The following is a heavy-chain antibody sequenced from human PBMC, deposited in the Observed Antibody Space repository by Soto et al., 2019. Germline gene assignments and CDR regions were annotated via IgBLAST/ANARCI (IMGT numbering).Heavy chain of an antibody. CDR2: IDSTGNT. Sequence: QLQLQESGPGLVKPSETLSLTCTVSGDSIRSSSYWGWIRQPPGKGLEWIDSIDSTGNTYYNPSLNSLVTISVDTSNNQFSLNVISVTAADTAVYYCRRSSRYSTDVWGQGTTVTVSS. J-gene: IGHJ6*02. D-gene: IGHD6-13*01. CDR3: RRSSRYSTDV. V-gene: IGHV4-39*01. CDR1: GDSIRSSSY.